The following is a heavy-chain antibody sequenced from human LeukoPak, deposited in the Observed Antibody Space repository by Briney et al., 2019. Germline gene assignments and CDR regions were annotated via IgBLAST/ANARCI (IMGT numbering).Heavy chain of an antibody. V-gene: IGHV3-23*01. CDR3: AKDRLLNCRGDCYIFDY. CDR1: GFTLRSYV. D-gene: IGHD2-21*02. J-gene: IGHJ4*02. CDR2: ISGSGDST. Sequence: GGSLRLSCVASGFTLRSYVMNWVRQTPGKGLEWVSSISGSGDSTFYADSVKGRFSISRDNSKDTLYLQVNGLRTEDTAVYYCAKDRLLNCRGDCYIFDYWGQGTVVTVSS.